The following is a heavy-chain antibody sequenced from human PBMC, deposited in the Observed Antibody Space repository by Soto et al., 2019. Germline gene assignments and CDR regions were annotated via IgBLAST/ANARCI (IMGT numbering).Heavy chain of an antibody. CDR1: GHSFTSYC. D-gene: IGHD3-16*01. CDR2: IDPSDSYT. CDR3: ARNSPSRDDYYCYGMDV. Sequence: GESLKISCKGSGHSFTSYCISWLRQMPVKGLVGMGRIDPSDSYTNYSPSFQGHVTISADKSIITAYRQWSSLKASDTAMYYWARNSPSRDDYYCYGMDVWGQGTTVTVSS. V-gene: IGHV5-10-1*01. J-gene: IGHJ6*02.